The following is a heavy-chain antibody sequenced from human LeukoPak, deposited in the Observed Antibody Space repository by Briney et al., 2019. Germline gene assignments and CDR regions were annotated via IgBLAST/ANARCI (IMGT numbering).Heavy chain of an antibody. CDR2: IYTSGST. D-gene: IGHD2-21*02. CDR1: GGSISSYY. CDR3: ASTYCGGDCYYPPYYFDY. J-gene: IGHJ4*02. V-gene: IGHV4-4*07. Sequence: PSETLSLTCTVSGGSISSYYWSWIRQPAGKGLEWIGRIYTSGSTNYNPSLKSRVTMSVDTSKNQFSLKLSSVTAADTAVYYCASTYCGGDCYYPPYYFDYWGQGTLVTVSS.